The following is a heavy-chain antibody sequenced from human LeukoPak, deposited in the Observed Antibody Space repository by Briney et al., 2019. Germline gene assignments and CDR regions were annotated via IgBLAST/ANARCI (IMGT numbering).Heavy chain of an antibody. J-gene: IGHJ4*02. CDR3: AMGLRGYSYGYGGAPY. V-gene: IGHV5-51*01. Sequence: GESLKISCKGSGYSFTSYWIGWVRQMPGKGLEWMGIIYPGDSDTRYSPSFQGQVTISAGKSISTAYLQWSSLKASDTAMYYCAMGLRGYSYGYGGAPYWGQGTLVTVSS. CDR2: IYPGDSDT. D-gene: IGHD5-18*01. CDR1: GYSFTSYW.